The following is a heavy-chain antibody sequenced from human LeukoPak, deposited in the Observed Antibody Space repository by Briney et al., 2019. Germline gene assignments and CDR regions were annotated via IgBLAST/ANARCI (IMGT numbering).Heavy chain of an antibody. CDR1: GYTFTSYG. CDR2: ISAYNGNT. CDR3: ARVFEWAHGPPGAPRPRDAFDI. J-gene: IGHJ3*02. D-gene: IGHD1-26*01. Sequence: GASVKVSCKASGYTFTSYGISWVRQAPGQGLEWMGWISAYNGNTNYAQKLQGRVTMTTDTSTSTAYMELRSLRSDDTAVYYCARVFEWAHGPPGAPRPRDAFDIWGQGTMVTVSS. V-gene: IGHV1-18*01.